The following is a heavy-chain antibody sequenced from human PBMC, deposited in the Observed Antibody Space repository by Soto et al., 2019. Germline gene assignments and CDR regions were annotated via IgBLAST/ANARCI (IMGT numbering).Heavy chain of an antibody. J-gene: IGHJ6*02. CDR3: ARGDCTGAYCYSWPFNYGVDV. CDR2: IWDDGSNK. D-gene: IGHD2-15*01. CDR1: GFTFNTYG. V-gene: IGHV3-33*08. Sequence: QVQLVESGGGVVQPGGSLRPSCKTSGFTFNTYGMYWVRQAPGQGLEWGAIIWDDGSNKYYGDSVKGRFTISRDNSKNTLYLQMNSLRAEDTALYYCARGDCTGAYCYSWPFNYGVDVWGQGTTVTVSS.